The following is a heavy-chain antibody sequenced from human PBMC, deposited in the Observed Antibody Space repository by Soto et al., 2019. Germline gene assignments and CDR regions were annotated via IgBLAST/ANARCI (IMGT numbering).Heavy chain of an antibody. J-gene: IGHJ4*02. V-gene: IGHV4-34*01. Sequence: QVQLQQWGAGLLKPSETLSLTCAVYGGSFSGYYWSWIRQPPGKGLEWIGEIKHRGSTNYNPSLKSRVTISVDTSKNQFSLKLSSVTAADTAVYYCARLYGSRGPFDSWGQGTLVTVSS. CDR2: IKHRGST. CDR3: ARLYGSRGPFDS. D-gene: IGHD6-13*01. CDR1: GGSFSGYY.